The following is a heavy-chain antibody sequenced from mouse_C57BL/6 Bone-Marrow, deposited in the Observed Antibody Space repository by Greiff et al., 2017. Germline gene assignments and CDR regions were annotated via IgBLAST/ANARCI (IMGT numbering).Heavy chain of an antibody. CDR1: GFNIKDDY. J-gene: IGHJ3*01. D-gene: IGHD1-1*01. CDR3: TKRLDVIYYYGSSSAWFAY. V-gene: IGHV14-4*01. Sequence: EVQLQQSGAELVRPGASVKLSCTASGFNIKDDYMHWVKQRPEQGLEWIGWIDPENGDTEYASKFQGKATITADTSSNTAYLQLSSLTSEDTAVYYCTKRLDVIYYYGSSSAWFAYWGQGTLVTVSA. CDR2: IDPENGDT.